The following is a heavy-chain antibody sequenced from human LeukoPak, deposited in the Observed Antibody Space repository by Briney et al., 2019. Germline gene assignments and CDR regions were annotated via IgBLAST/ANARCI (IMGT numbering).Heavy chain of an antibody. D-gene: IGHD3-10*01. Sequence: GGSLRLSCAASGFTFSSYAMSWVRQAPGKGLEWVSSISSSSSYIYYADSVKGRFTISRDNAKNSLYLQMNSLRAEDTAVYYCARAFNMVRGESLNDYWGQGTLVTVSS. CDR1: GFTFSSYA. V-gene: IGHV3-21*01. CDR2: ISSSSSYI. CDR3: ARAFNMVRGESLNDY. J-gene: IGHJ4*02.